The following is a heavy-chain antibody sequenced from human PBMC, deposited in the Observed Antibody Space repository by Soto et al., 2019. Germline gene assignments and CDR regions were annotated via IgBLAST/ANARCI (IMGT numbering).Heavy chain of an antibody. CDR3: ARASRNGYGDYVDFDY. D-gene: IGHD4-17*01. V-gene: IGHV4-30-4*01. Sequence: QVQLQESGPGLVKPSQTLSLTCTVSGDSISSGDYYWNWIRQPPGKGLEWIGYIFYSGITYYSPSLKRRLTVSMDPPNNQSSLILTSVTAADTAVYYCARASRNGYGDYVDFDYWGQGTRVTVSS. CDR1: GDSISSGDYY. CDR2: IFYSGIT. J-gene: IGHJ4*02.